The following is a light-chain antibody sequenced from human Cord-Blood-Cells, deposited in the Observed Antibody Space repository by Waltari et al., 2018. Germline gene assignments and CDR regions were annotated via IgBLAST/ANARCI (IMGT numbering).Light chain of an antibody. J-gene: IGKJ2*01. CDR1: QDISNY. Sequence: DLQMTQSPSSLSASVVDRVTITCQASQDISNYLNWYQQKPGKAPKLLIYDASNLETGVPSRFSGSGSGTDFTFTISSLQPEDIATYYCQQYDNLPHTFGQGTKLEIK. CDR2: DAS. V-gene: IGKV1-33*01. CDR3: QQYDNLPHT.